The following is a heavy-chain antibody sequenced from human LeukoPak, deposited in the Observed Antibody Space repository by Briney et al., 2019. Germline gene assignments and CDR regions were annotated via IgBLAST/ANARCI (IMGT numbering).Heavy chain of an antibody. CDR1: GGTFSSYA. Sequence: ASVKVSCKASGGTFSSYAISWLRQAPGQGLEWMGGIIPIFGTANYAQKFQGRVTITADESTSTAYMELSSLRSEDTAVYYCARGVDRRCSSTSCYLPDAFDIWGQGTMVTVSS. J-gene: IGHJ3*02. CDR3: ARGVDRRCSSTSCYLPDAFDI. D-gene: IGHD2-2*01. CDR2: IIPIFGTA. V-gene: IGHV1-69*13.